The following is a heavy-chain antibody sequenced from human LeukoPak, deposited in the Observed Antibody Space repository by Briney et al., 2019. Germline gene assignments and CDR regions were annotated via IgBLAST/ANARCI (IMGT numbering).Heavy chain of an antibody. Sequence: SETLSLTCAVYGGSFSGYYWSWIRQPPVKGLEWIGEINHSGSTNYNPSLKSRVTISVDTSKNQFSLKLSSVTAADTAVYYCARGHIVAYGIFDYWGQGTLVTVSS. J-gene: IGHJ4*02. CDR1: GGSFSGYY. CDR3: ARGHIVAYGIFDY. D-gene: IGHD5-12*01. V-gene: IGHV4-34*01. CDR2: INHSGST.